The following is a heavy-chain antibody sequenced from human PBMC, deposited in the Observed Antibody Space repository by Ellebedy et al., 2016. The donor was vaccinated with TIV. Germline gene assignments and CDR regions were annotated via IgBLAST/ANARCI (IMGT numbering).Heavy chain of an antibody. CDR3: ATSAAIDAFDI. CDR1: GGSVIRNGQY. CDR2: LYYSGST. D-gene: IGHD6-25*01. Sequence: SETLSLXCSVSGGSVIRNGQYCTWVRQPPGKGLEWIGGLYYSGSTWYNPSLKSRATISVDTSKNLFSLRLRSVTAADTAVYYCATSAAIDAFDIWGQGTMVTVSS. J-gene: IGHJ3*02. V-gene: IGHV4-39*02.